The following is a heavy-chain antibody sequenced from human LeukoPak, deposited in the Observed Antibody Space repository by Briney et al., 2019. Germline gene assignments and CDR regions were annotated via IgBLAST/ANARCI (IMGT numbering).Heavy chain of an antibody. D-gene: IGHD6-19*01. Sequence: GASVKVSCKASGYTFTSSALNWVRQAPGQGLEWMGWINTNTGNPTYAQGFTGRFVFSLDTSVSTAYLQISSLKAEDTAVYYCAIDLKKGDSGCFDYWGQGTLVTVSS. CDR1: GYTFTSSA. J-gene: IGHJ4*02. V-gene: IGHV7-4-1*02. CDR2: INTNTGNP. CDR3: AIDLKKGDSGCFDY.